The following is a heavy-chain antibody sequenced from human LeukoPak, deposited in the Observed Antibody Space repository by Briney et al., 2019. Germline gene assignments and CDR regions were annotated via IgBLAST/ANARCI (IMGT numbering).Heavy chain of an antibody. CDR2: INPSGGST. Sequence: ASVKVSCKASGYTFTSYYMHWVRQAPGQGLEWMGIINPSGGSTSYAQKFQGRVTMTRDTSTSTVYMELGSLRFEDTAVYYCAREMIVENYFDYWGQGTLVTVSS. CDR1: GYTFTSYY. J-gene: IGHJ4*02. D-gene: IGHD3-22*01. V-gene: IGHV1-46*01. CDR3: AREMIVENYFDY.